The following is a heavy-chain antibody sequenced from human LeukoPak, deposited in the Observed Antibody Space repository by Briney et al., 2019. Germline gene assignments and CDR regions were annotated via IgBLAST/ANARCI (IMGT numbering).Heavy chain of an antibody. Sequence: SVKVSCKASGGTFSSYALSWVRQAPGQGLEWMGGIIPIFGTANYAQKFQGRVTITTDESTSTAYMELSSLRSEDTAVYYCARGDYCGGDCYFTQLDYWGQGTLVTVSS. CDR3: ARGDYCGGDCYFTQLDY. J-gene: IGHJ4*02. CDR2: IIPIFGTA. V-gene: IGHV1-69*05. CDR1: GGTFSSYA. D-gene: IGHD2-21*02.